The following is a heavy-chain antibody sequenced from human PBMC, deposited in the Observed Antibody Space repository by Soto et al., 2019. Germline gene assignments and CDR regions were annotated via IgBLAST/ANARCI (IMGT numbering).Heavy chain of an antibody. CDR1: GYTFTSYA. J-gene: IGHJ5*02. CDR3: PRDQYQSYDILTGYYNPGWFDP. D-gene: IGHD3-9*01. V-gene: IGHV1-3*01. Sequence: ASVKVCCKASGYTFTSYAMHWVRQAPGQRLEWMGWINAGNGNTKYSQKFQGRVTITRDTSASTAYMELSSLRSEDTAVYYCPRDQYQSYDILTGYYNPGWFDPRGQGTLVGVPS. CDR2: INAGNGNT.